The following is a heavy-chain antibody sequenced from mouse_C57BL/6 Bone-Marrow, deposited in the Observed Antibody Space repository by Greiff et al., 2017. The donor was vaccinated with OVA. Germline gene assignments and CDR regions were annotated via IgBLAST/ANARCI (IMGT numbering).Heavy chain of an antibody. CDR3: ARGKIYYDYDMGY. Sequence: VQLQQSGPELVKPGASVKISCKASGYTFTDYYMNWVKQSHGKSLEWIGDINPNNGGTSYNQKFKGKATLTVDKSSSTAYMELRSLTSEDSAVYYCARGKIYYDYDMGYWGQGTTLTVSS. J-gene: IGHJ2*01. V-gene: IGHV1-26*01. D-gene: IGHD2-4*01. CDR1: GYTFTDYY. CDR2: INPNNGGT.